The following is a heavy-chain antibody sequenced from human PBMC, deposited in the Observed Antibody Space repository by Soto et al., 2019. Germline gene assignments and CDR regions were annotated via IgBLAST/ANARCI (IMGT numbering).Heavy chain of an antibody. CDR1: GGTFSSYA. J-gene: IGHJ6*02. V-gene: IGHV1-69*01. CDR3: ARDGVQRTHYYYGMDV. CDR2: IIPIFGTA. Sequence: QVQLVQSGAEVKKPGSSVKVSCKASGGTFSSYAISWVRQAPGQGLEWMEGIIPIFGTANYAQKFQGRVTITADESTSTAYMELSSLRSEDTAVYYCARDGVQRTHYYYGMDVWGQGTTVTVSS. D-gene: IGHD6-13*01.